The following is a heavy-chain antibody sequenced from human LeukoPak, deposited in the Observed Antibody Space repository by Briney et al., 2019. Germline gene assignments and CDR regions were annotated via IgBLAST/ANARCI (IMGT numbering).Heavy chain of an antibody. CDR3: ARLRSDSSGYYSPTPGSGAFDI. Sequence: GSLRLSCAASGFTFSDYYMSWIRQPPGKGLEWIGSIYYSGSTYYNPSLKSRVTISVDTSKNQFSLKLSSVTAADTAVYYCARLRSDSSGYYSPTPGSGAFDIWGQGTMVTVSS. CDR2: IYYSGST. J-gene: IGHJ3*02. V-gene: IGHV4-39*01. CDR1: GFTFSDYY. D-gene: IGHD3-22*01.